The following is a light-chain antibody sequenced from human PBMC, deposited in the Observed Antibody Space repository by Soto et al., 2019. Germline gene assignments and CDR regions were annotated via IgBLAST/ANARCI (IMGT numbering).Light chain of an antibody. CDR1: QSIDRW. CDR2: TTS. V-gene: IGKV1-5*03. CDR3: QQYGSSPLN. J-gene: IGKJ4*01. Sequence: DIQMTQSPSTLSASVGDRVTISCRAGQSIDRWLAWYQEVPGKAPHPLIYTTSSLEGGVPTRFRGPKSGTGLTLTLPRLEPEDAAVYYCQQYGSSPLNFGGGTKVDI.